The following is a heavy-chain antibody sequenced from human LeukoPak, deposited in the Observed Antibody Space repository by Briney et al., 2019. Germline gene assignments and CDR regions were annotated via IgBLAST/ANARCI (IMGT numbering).Heavy chain of an antibody. V-gene: IGHV4-34*09. Sequence: PSETLSLTCAVYGGSFSGYYWSWIRQHPGKGLEWIGYIYYSGSSNYNPSLKSRVTISVDSSKNQFSLRLSSVTAADTAVYYCARDRSGLDAFDIWGQGTMVTVSS. J-gene: IGHJ3*02. D-gene: IGHD2-15*01. CDR3: ARDRSGLDAFDI. CDR2: IYYSGSS. CDR1: GGSFSGYY.